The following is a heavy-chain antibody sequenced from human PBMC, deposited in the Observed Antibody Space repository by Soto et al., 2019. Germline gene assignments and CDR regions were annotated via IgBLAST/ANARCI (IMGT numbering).Heavy chain of an antibody. Sequence: PGGSLRLSCSASGFTFGDYAMNWFRQAPGKGLEWVGFIKSKAFGGTPEYAASVKGRFTISRDDSMSIAYLQMSSLKTDDTAVYYCTRDHYGRGFSSGAFDSWGQGT. CDR3: TRDHYGRGFSSGAFDS. CDR2: IKSKAFGGTP. D-gene: IGHD5-18*01. V-gene: IGHV3-49*03. J-gene: IGHJ4*02. CDR1: GFTFGDYA.